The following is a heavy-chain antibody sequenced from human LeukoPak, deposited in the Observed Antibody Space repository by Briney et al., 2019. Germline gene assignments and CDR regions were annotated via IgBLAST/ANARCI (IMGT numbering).Heavy chain of an antibody. CDR3: ARHADYDSNWFDP. Sequence: NTSETLSLTCAVYGGSFIGYYWTWIRQPPGKGLEWIGEIKHSGSTNYNPSLKSRVTISIDTSKNLFSLKLNSVTAADTAVYYCARHADYDSNWFDPWGQGTLVTVSS. V-gene: IGHV4-34*01. CDR2: IKHSGST. J-gene: IGHJ5*02. D-gene: IGHD3-22*01. CDR1: GGSFIGYY.